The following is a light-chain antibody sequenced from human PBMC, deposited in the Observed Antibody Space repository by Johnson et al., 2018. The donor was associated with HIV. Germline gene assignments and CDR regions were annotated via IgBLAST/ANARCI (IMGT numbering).Light chain of an antibody. CDR3: GTWDSSLSAYV. V-gene: IGLV1-51*02. CDR2: ENN. Sequence: QSVLTQPPSVSAAPGQKVTISCSGSSSNIGNNYVSWYQVLPGTAPKLLIYENNKRPSGIPDRFSGSKSGTSATLGITGLQTGDEADYYCGTWDSSLSAYVIGTGTKVTVL. J-gene: IGLJ1*01. CDR1: SSNIGNNY.